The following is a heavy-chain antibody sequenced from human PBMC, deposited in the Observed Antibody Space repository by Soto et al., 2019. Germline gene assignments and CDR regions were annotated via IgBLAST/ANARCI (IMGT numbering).Heavy chain of an antibody. D-gene: IGHD3-22*01. CDR1: GFTFRSYW. Sequence: PGGSLRLSCAVSGFTFRSYWMHWVRQAPGKGLEWVSRINNDGYTAYAESVKGRFTMSRDNAKNTLYLQMNSLRAEDTAVYFCARRLFDSSGSYPFDPWGQGTLVTVSS. V-gene: IGHV3-74*03. CDR3: ARRLFDSSGSYPFDP. CDR2: INNDGYT. J-gene: IGHJ5*02.